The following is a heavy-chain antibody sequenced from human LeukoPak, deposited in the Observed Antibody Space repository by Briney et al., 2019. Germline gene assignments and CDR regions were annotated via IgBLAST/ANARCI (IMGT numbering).Heavy chain of an antibody. CDR1: GYTFTSYG. J-gene: IGHJ6*03. Sequence: ASVTVSCTASGYTFTSYGISWVRQAPGQGLEWMGWISAYNGNTNYAQKLQGRVTMTTDTSTSTAYMELRSLRSDDTAVYYCARGGYCSSTSCYSSKENYYYYMDVWGKGTTVTVSS. CDR3: ARGGYCSSTSCYSSKENYYYYMDV. CDR2: ISAYNGNT. V-gene: IGHV1-18*01. D-gene: IGHD2-2*01.